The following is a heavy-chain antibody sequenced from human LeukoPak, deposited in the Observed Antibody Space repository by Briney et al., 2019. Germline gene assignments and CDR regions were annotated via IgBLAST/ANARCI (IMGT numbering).Heavy chain of an antibody. J-gene: IGHJ3*02. Sequence: GASVKVSCKASGYTFTGYYMHWVRQAPGQGLEWMGWINPNSGGTNYAQKFQGRVTMTRDTAISTAYMELSRLRSDDTAVYYCARDLRYFDWFSDAFDIWGQGTMVTVSS. V-gene: IGHV1-2*02. CDR2: INPNSGGT. CDR3: ARDLRYFDWFSDAFDI. CDR1: GYTFTGYY. D-gene: IGHD3-9*01.